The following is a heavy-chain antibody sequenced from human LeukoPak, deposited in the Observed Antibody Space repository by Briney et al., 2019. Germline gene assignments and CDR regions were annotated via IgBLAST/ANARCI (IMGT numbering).Heavy chain of an antibody. CDR3: AGDRGWEPFS. J-gene: IGHJ4*02. Sequence: SETPSLTCALSGGSMIRYYWSWVWQPAGKGLEWIGRIYTSGSTNYNPSLKSRVTMSVDTSKKQFSLKLSSVTAAATAVYYCAGDRGWEPFSWRRGPLVTVSS. V-gene: IGHV4-4*07. CDR1: GGSMIRYY. CDR2: IYTSGST. D-gene: IGHD1-26*01.